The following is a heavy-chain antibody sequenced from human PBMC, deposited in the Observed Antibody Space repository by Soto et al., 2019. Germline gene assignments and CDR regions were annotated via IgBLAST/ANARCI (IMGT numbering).Heavy chain of an antibody. D-gene: IGHD3-22*01. CDR1: EFTFSKYW. CDR3: ARDYYYDSRSSSVNWFDP. CDR2: INMDGTKT. J-gene: IGHJ5*02. Sequence: PGGSLRLSCVASEFTFSKYWMHLVRQAPGKGLVWVSRINMDGTKTAYADSVKGRFTVSRDNANNTLYLQMNSLGVEDTAVYYCARDYYYDSRSSSVNWFDPWGQGTLVTVSS. V-gene: IGHV3-74*01.